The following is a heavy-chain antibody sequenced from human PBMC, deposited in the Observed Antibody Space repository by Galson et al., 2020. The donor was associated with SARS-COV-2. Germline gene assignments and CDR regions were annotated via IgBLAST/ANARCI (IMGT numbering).Heavy chain of an antibody. Sequence: GESLKLSCVSSGFTFSRYGMRWVRQAPGPGLEWVATTSATTYYADPVRRRFIISSDDSNNILYLQMNGLSADDTAVYYWAKDFVRGIGYMDVWGPGTTVTVSS. CDR3: AKDFVRGIGYMDV. V-gene: IGHV3-23*01. CDR2: TSATT. J-gene: IGHJ6*03. D-gene: IGHD3-10*02. CDR1: GFTFSRYG.